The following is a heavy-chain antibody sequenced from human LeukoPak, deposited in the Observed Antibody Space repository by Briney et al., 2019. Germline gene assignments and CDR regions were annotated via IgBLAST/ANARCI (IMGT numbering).Heavy chain of an antibody. CDR1: GFTFSSYA. V-gene: IGHV3-23*01. CDR2: ISGSGGST. D-gene: IGHD3-22*01. J-gene: IGHJ4*02. Sequence: GGSLRLSCAASGFTFSSYAMSWVRQAPGKGLEWVSAISGSGGSTYYADSVKGRFTISRDNAKNSLYLQMNSLRAEDTAVYYCARDIGTYYYDSSPYYWGQGTLVTVSS. CDR3: ARDIGTYYYDSSPYY.